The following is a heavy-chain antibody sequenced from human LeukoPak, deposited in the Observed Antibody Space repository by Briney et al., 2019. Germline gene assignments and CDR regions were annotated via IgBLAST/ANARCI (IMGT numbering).Heavy chain of an antibody. CDR1: GGSISSYY. D-gene: IGHD2-15*01. CDR2: IYYSGST. J-gene: IGHJ6*02. CDR3: ARLCSGGSCSYYYYGMDV. V-gene: IGHV4-59*08. Sequence: PSETLSLTCTVSGGSISSYYWSWLRQPPGKGLEWIGYIYYSGSTNYNPSLKSRVTISVDTSKNQFSLKLSSVTAADTAVYYCARLCSGGSCSYYYYGMDVWGQGTTVTVSS.